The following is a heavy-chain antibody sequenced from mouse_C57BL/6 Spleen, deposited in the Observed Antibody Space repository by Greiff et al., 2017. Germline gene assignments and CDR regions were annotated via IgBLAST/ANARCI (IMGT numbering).Heavy chain of an antibody. Sequence: VQLQQSGPVLVKPGASVKMSCKASGYTFTDYSMNWVKQSHGKSLEWIGVINPYHGGTSYNQKFKGKATLTVDKSSSTAYMELNSLTSEDSAVYYCARGDSTYAMDYWGQGTSGTVSS. J-gene: IGHJ4*01. V-gene: IGHV1-19*01. CDR2: INPYHGGT. CDR1: GYTFTDYS. CDR3: ARGDSTYAMDY.